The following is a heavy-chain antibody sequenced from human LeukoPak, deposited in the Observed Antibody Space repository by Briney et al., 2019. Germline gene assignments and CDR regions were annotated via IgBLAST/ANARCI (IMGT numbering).Heavy chain of an antibody. CDR1: GFGLSTYS. D-gene: IGHD4-11*01. V-gene: IGHV3-21*04. Sequence: PGGSLRLSCAASGFGLSTYSMNWVRQAPGKGLEWVSSISSKSGHIYYADSVKGRFTISRDNAKNSLYLQMNSLRPEDTAIYYCAKGSYREDLWGQGTMVTVSP. J-gene: IGHJ3*01. CDR2: ISSKSGHI. CDR3: AKGSYREDL.